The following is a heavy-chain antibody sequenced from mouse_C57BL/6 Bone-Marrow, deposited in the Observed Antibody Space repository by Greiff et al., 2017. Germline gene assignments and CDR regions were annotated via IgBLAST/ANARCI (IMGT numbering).Heavy chain of an antibody. CDR3: TTEPVGFDY. J-gene: IGHJ2*01. V-gene: IGHV14-4*01. CDR1: GFNIKDDY. CDR2: IDPENGDT. Sequence: EVKVVESGAELVRPGASVKLSCTASGFNIKDDYMHWVKQRPEQGLEWIGWIDPENGDTEYASKFQGKATITADTSSNTAYLQLSSLTSEDTAVYYCTTEPVGFDYWGQGTTLTVSS. D-gene: IGHD1-1*01.